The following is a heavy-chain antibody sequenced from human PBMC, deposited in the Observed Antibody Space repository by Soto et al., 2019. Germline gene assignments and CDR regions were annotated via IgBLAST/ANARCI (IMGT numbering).Heavy chain of an antibody. D-gene: IGHD2-15*01. CDR2: ISSSSSYI. Sequence: GSLRLSCAASGFTFSSYSMNWVRQAPGKGLEWVSSISSSSSYIYYADSVKGRFTISRDNAKNSLYLQMNSLRAEDTAVYYCARDRIGLGSGHYYFDYWGQGTLVTVSS. CDR1: GFTFSSYS. V-gene: IGHV3-21*01. J-gene: IGHJ4*02. CDR3: ARDRIGLGSGHYYFDY.